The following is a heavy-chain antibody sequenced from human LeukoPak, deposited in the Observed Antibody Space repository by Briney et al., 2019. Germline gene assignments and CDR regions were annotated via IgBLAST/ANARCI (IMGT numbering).Heavy chain of an antibody. CDR3: ARDGLPAAGDY. Sequence: PGGSLRLSCVASRFTFSSQRWRWYRQAPGKGLEWVANIKEDGGEKYYMASVKGRFTISRDNAKNSLYLQMNSLRAEDTAVYYCARDGLPAAGDYWGQGTLVTVSS. V-gene: IGHV3-7*01. D-gene: IGHD6-13*01. CDR1: RFTFSSQR. CDR2: IKEDGGEK. J-gene: IGHJ4*02.